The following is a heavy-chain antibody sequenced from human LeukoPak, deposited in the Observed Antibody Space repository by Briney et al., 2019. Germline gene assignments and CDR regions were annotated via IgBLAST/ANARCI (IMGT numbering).Heavy chain of an antibody. V-gene: IGHV4-61*02. J-gene: IGHJ5*02. CDR3: ARVEKYTSSGPTDP. CDR1: GGSINSGSYY. CDR2: IFTSGST. Sequence: SETLSLTCTVSGGSINSGSYYWSWIRQPAGKGLEWIGRIFTSGSTNYNPSLKSRVTISVDTSKNQFSLKLSSVTAADTAVYYCARVEKYTSSGPTDPWGQGTLVTVSS. D-gene: IGHD6-13*01.